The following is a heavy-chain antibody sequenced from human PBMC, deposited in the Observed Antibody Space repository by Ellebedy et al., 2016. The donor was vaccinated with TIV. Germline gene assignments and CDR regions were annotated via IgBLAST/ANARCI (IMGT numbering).Heavy chain of an antibody. CDR3: ARSDSLCGMDV. Sequence: MPSETLSLTCAVSGDSISSSNWWSWLRQPPGKGLEWIGEIFHSGSTHYSPSLKSRVTISIDKSKNQFSLRLSSVTAADTAVYYCARSDSLCGMDVWGQGTTVTGSS. CDR1: GDSISSSNW. D-gene: IGHD5-18*01. V-gene: IGHV4-4*02. CDR2: IFHSGST. J-gene: IGHJ6*02.